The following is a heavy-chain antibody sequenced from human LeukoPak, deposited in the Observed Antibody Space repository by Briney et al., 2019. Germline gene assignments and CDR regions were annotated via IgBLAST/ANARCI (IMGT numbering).Heavy chain of an antibody. CDR3: ARDDAGSYYDSSGQAY. CDR1: GGTFSRYA. J-gene: IGHJ4*02. D-gene: IGHD3-22*01. CDR2: IIPIFGTA. Sequence: SVKVSRKASGGTFSRYAISWERQAPGLGLEWMGGIIPIFGTANYAQKFQGRVTITADESTSTAYMELSSLRSEDTAVYYCARDDAGSYYDSSGQAYWGQGTLVTVSS. V-gene: IGHV1-69*13.